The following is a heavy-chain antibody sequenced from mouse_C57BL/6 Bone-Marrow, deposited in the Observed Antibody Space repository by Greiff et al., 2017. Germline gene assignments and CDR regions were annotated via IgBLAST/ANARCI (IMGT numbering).Heavy chain of an antibody. CDR3: ARGWLRRENWFAY. J-gene: IGHJ3*01. V-gene: IGHV1-61*01. CDR1: GYTFTSYW. CDR2: IYPSDSET. Sequence: QVQLQQSGAELVRPGSSVKLSCKASGYTFTSYWMDWVKQRPGQGLEWIGNIYPSDSETHYNQKFKDKATLTVDKSSSTAYMQLSSLTSEDSAVYYCARGWLRRENWFAYWGQGTLVTVSA. D-gene: IGHD2-2*01.